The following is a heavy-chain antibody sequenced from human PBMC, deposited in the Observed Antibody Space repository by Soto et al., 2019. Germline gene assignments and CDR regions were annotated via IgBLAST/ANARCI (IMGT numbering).Heavy chain of an antibody. J-gene: IGHJ6*03. CDR3: ARVGQLLLADYYYYMDV. CDR2: IYYSGST. V-gene: IGHV4-59*01. Sequence: SETLSLTCTVSGGSISSYYWSWIRQPPGKGLEWIGYIYYSGSTNYNPSLKSRVTISVDRSKNQFSLKLSSVTAADTAVYYCARVGQLLLADYYYYMDVWGKGTTVTVSS. D-gene: IGHD2-2*01. CDR1: GGSISSYY.